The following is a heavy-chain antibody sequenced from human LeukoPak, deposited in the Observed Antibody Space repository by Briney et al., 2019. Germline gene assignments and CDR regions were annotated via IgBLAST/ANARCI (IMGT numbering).Heavy chain of an antibody. CDR3: AGWAQYYFDY. J-gene: IGHJ4*02. CDR1: GGSISSGGYY. Sequence: PSETLSLTCTVSGGSISSGGYYWSWIRQHPGKGLEWIGYIYYSGSTYYNPSLKSRVTISVDTSKNQFSLKLSSVTAADTAAYYCAGWAQYYFDYWGQGTLVTVSS. V-gene: IGHV4-31*03. CDR2: IYYSGST.